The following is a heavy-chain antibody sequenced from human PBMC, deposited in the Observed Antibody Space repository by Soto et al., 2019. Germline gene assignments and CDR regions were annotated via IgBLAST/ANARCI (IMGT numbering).Heavy chain of an antibody. V-gene: IGHV3-64D*06. Sequence: PGGSLRLSCSASGFTFSSYAMHWVRQAPGKGLEYVSAISSNGGSTYYADSVKGRFTISRDNSKNTLYLQMSSLRAEDTAVYYCVKTRRLRYFDWLLYPHEVPLYYYYGMDVWGQGTTVTVSS. J-gene: IGHJ6*02. CDR3: VKTRRLRYFDWLLYPHEVPLYYYYGMDV. CDR2: ISSNGGST. CDR1: GFTFSSYA. D-gene: IGHD3-9*01.